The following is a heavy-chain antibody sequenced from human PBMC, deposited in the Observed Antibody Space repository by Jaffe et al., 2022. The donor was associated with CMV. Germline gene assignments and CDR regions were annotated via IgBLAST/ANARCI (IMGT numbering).Heavy chain of an antibody. CDR2: IIPTAGIP. D-gene: IGHD1-26*01. CDR1: ETYYE. Sequence: QVQLVQSGAEVKKPGSSVKVSCEASETYYEINWVRQAPGQGLEWMGRIIPTAGIPNYSQKFQGRVTISADTSTRIVYMEVNSLRTEDTAVYYCARVGWTGSHLFLGYWGQGTLVTVSS. CDR3: ARVGWTGSHLFLGY. V-gene: IGHV1-69*09. J-gene: IGHJ4*02.